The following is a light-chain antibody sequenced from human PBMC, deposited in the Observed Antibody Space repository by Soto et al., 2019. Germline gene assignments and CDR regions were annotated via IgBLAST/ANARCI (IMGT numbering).Light chain of an antibody. CDR3: QVWDSTSDHVV. J-gene: IGLJ2*01. Sequence: SYELSQPPSVSVAPGQTAKISCGGDNLATDSVHWYQQKAGQAPILVIYYDGDRPSGSPKRFSGFNSGNTATLTINRVEAGDEADYYCQVWDSTSDHVVFGGGTKLTVL. V-gene: IGLV3-21*04. CDR1: NLATDS. CDR2: YDG.